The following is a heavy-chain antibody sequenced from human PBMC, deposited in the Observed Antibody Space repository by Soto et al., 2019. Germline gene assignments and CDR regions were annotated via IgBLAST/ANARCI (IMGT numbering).Heavy chain of an antibody. Sequence: GGLHRHRYAASGFTFSSHAMRWVRQAPGKGLEWVSAISGSGGSTYYADSVKGRFTISRDNSKNTLYLQMNSLRAEDTAVYYCAPQKGWFQSFDYWGQGTLVTDSS. D-gene: IGHD2-15*01. CDR2: ISGSGGST. CDR1: GFTFSSHA. CDR3: APQKGWFQSFDY. J-gene: IGHJ4*02. V-gene: IGHV3-23*01.